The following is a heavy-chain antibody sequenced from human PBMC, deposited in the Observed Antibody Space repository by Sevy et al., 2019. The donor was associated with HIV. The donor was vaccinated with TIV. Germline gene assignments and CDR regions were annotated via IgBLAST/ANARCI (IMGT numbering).Heavy chain of an antibody. V-gene: IGHV3-23*01. CDR1: GFTFSSYA. J-gene: IGHJ4*02. CDR3: TKLVRDCSGGSCPGGFDY. CDR2: ISGSGGST. D-gene: IGHD2-15*01. Sequence: GGSLRLSCAASGFTFSSYAMSWVRQAPGKGLEWLSAISGSGGSTYYADSVKGRFTISRDNSKNTLYLQMNSLRAEDTAVYYCTKLVRDCSGGSCPGGFDYWGQGTLVTVSS.